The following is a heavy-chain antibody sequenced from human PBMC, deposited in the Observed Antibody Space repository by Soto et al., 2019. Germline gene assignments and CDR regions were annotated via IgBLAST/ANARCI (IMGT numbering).Heavy chain of an antibody. V-gene: IGHV3-23*01. D-gene: IGHD3-22*01. CDR1: GFTFSSYA. J-gene: IGHJ4*02. CDR3: AKSTNYYDSSGYYVAEYFDY. Sequence: GGSLRLSCAASGFTFSSYAMSWVRQAPGKGLEWVSAISGSGGSTYYADSVKGRFTISRDNSKNTLYLQMNSLRAEDTAVYYCAKSTNYYDSSGYYVAEYFDYWGQGTLVTVSS. CDR2: ISGSGGST.